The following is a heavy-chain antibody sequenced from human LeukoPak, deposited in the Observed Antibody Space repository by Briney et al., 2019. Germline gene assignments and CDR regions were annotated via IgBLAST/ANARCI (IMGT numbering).Heavy chain of an antibody. J-gene: IGHJ4*02. Sequence: GGSLRLSCAASGFTFSDYYMSWIRQAPGKGLEWVSYISSSGSTIYYADSVKGRFTFSRDNAKNSLYLQMNSLRVEDTALYFCARDINWSFDYWGQGALVTVSP. D-gene: IGHD1-1*01. CDR3: ARDINWSFDY. CDR2: ISSSGSTI. V-gene: IGHV3-11*04. CDR1: GFTFSDYY.